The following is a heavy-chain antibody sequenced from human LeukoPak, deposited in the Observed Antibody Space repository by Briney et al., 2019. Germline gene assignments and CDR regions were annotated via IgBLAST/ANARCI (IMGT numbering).Heavy chain of an antibody. Sequence: ASVKVSCKASGYTFSNYGVSWVRQAPGQGLEWMGWISGYNGHTNYAQNLQGRVTMTTDISTSTAYMELRSLRSDDTAVYYCARLGQRLVFPQNNWYDPWGQGTLVTVSS. CDR2: ISGYNGHT. V-gene: IGHV1-18*01. D-gene: IGHD6-19*01. J-gene: IGHJ5*02. CDR3: ARLGQRLVFPQNNWYDP. CDR1: GYTFSNYG.